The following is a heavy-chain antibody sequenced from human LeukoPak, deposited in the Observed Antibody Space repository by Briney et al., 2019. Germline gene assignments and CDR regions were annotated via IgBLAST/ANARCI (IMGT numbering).Heavy chain of an antibody. Sequence: GASVKVSCKASGYTFTGYYMHWVRQAPGQGLEWMGWMNPNSGNTGYAQKFQGRVTITRNTSISTAYMELSSLRSEDTAVYYCARVRGDYGDYPWYFDYWGQGTLVTVSS. D-gene: IGHD4-17*01. CDR2: MNPNSGNT. CDR3: ARVRGDYGDYPWYFDY. V-gene: IGHV1-8*03. J-gene: IGHJ4*02. CDR1: GYTFTGYY.